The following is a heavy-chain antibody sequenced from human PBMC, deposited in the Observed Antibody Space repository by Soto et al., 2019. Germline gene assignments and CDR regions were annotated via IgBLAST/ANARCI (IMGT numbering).Heavy chain of an antibody. CDR2: IGGSGGNT. Sequence: GGSLRLSCAASGFTFSIYAMSWVRQAPGKGLEWVSGIGGSGGNTYYADFVKGRFTISRDNSKNTLYLQMDSLRAEDTAIYYCARTITGYFWAGAYWGQGTLVTAPQ. V-gene: IGHV3-23*01. CDR1: GFTFSIYA. D-gene: IGHD1-1*01. CDR3: ARTITGYFWAGAY. J-gene: IGHJ4*02.